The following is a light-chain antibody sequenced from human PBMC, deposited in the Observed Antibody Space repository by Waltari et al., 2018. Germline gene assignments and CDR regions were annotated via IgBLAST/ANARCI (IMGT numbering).Light chain of an antibody. CDR2: DVS. Sequence: DTVLTQSPATLSLSPGQRATLSCRASQRIGSRLAWYQHKPGQTPRLLIYDVSNRATGIPARFTGSGSGTDFTLTISSLEPEDFAVYFCQQRGNWPPITFGQGTRLEVK. J-gene: IGKJ5*01. CDR3: QQRGNWPPIT. CDR1: QRIGSR. V-gene: IGKV3-11*01.